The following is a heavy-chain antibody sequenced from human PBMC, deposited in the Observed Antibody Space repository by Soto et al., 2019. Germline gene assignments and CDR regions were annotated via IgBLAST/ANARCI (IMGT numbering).Heavy chain of an antibody. CDR1: GFTFSSYA. J-gene: IGHJ3*02. CDR2: ISSNGGST. V-gene: IGHV3-64*01. D-gene: IGHD3-16*02. Sequence: GGSLRLSCAASGFTFSSYAMHWVRQAPGKGLEYVSAISSNGGSTYYANSVKGRFTISRDNSKNTLYLQMGSLRAEDMAVYYCARDSLMITFGGVITSGAFDIWGQGTMVTVSS. CDR3: ARDSLMITFGGVITSGAFDI.